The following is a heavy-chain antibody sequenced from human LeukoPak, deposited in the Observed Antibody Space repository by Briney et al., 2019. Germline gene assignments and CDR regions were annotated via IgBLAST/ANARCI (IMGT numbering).Heavy chain of an antibody. CDR1: GGSFSGYY. CDR3: ASQYYYGSGSPGAPFDY. Sequence: PSETLSLTCAVYGGSFSGYYWSWIRQPPGKGLEWIGEINHSGSTNYNPSLKSRVTISVDTSKNQFSLKLSSVTAADTAVYYCASQYYYGSGSPGAPFDYWGQGTLVTVSS. V-gene: IGHV4-34*01. J-gene: IGHJ4*02. D-gene: IGHD3-10*01. CDR2: INHSGST.